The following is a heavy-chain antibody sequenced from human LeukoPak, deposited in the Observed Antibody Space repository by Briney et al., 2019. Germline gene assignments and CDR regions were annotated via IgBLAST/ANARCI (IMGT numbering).Heavy chain of an antibody. Sequence: GGSLRLSCAASGFTFSSYEMNWVRQAPGKGLEGVSYISSSGSTIYYADSVKGRFTISRDDAKNSLYLQMNSLRAEDTAVYYCARVVPNLYYWYFDLWGRGTLVTVSS. V-gene: IGHV3-48*03. CDR2: ISSSGSTI. D-gene: IGHD3-10*01. J-gene: IGHJ2*01. CDR1: GFTFSSYE. CDR3: ARVVPNLYYWYFDL.